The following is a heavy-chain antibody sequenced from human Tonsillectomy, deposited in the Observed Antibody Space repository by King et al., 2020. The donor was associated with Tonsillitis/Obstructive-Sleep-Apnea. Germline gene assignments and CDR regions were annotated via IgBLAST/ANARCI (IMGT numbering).Heavy chain of an antibody. V-gene: IGHV4-34*01. CDR2: INHSGST. D-gene: IGHD2-2*01. CDR1: GGSFSGYY. CDR3: VRGSVVVVPAAIVWWFDP. Sequence: VQLQQWGAGLLKPSETLSLTCAVYGGSFSGYYWSWIRQPPGKGLEWIGEINHSGSTNYNPSLKSRVTISVDTSKNQFSLKLTSVTAADTAVYYCVRGSVVVVPAAIVWWFDPWGQGTLVTVSS. J-gene: IGHJ5*02.